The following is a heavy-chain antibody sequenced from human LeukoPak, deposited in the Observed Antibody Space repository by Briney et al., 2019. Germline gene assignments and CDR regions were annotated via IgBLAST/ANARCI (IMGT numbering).Heavy chain of an antibody. CDR2: ISSSGSTI. V-gene: IGHV3-48*03. D-gene: IGHD3-16*01. CDR3: ARGGFTDAFDI. CDR1: GFTFSSYE. Sequence: AGGSLRLSCAASGFTFSSYEMNWVRQAPGKGLEWVSYISSSGSTIYYADSVKGRFIISRDNAKNSLYLQMNSLRAEDTAVYYCARGGFTDAFDIWGQGTMVTVSS. J-gene: IGHJ3*02.